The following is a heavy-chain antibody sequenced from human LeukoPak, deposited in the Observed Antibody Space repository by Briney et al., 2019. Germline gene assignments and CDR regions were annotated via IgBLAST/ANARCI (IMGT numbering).Heavy chain of an antibody. D-gene: IGHD5-18*01. Sequence: PGGSLRLSCAASGFTFSSYEMNWVRQAPGKGLEWVGLTRNKANSYTTEYAASVKGRFTISRDDSKNSLYLQMNSLKTEDTAVYYCASTPGYSYGNDAFDMWGQGTMATVSS. V-gene: IGHV3-72*01. CDR3: ASTPGYSYGNDAFDM. J-gene: IGHJ3*02. CDR1: GFTFSSYE. CDR2: TRNKANSYTT.